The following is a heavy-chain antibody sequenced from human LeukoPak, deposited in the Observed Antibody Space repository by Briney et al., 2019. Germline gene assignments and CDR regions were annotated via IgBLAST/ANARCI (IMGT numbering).Heavy chain of an antibody. CDR2: MYDSGST. CDR1: GVSFSTSTYH. Sequence: KPSETLSLTCTVSGVSFSTSTYHWGWIRQSPGKGLEWIGTMYDSGSTNYNPSLKSRVTISGDTSNNQFSLKLTSVTAADTAVYYCARPFSMVRGPPGYWGQGTLVTVSS. J-gene: IGHJ4*02. V-gene: IGHV4-39*01. D-gene: IGHD3-10*01. CDR3: ARPFSMVRGPPGY.